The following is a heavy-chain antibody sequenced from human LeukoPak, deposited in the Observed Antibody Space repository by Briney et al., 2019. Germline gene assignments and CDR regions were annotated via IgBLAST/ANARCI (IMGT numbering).Heavy chain of an antibody. CDR3: AKDIQENSGWYSLFDY. D-gene: IGHD6-19*01. V-gene: IGHV3-9*01. CDR1: GFTFDDYA. Sequence: PGGSLRLSCAASGFTFDDYAMHWVRHAPGKGLEWVSGISWNSGSIGYADSVKGRFTISRDNAKNSLYLQMNSLRAEDTALYYCAKDIQENSGWYSLFDYWGQGTLVTVSS. CDR2: ISWNSGSI. J-gene: IGHJ4*02.